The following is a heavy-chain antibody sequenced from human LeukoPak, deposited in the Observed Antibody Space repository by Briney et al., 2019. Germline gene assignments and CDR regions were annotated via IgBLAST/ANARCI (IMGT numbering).Heavy chain of an antibody. V-gene: IGHV4-34*01. CDR3: ARGRRYSSGWYLTGPFDY. CDR2: INHSGST. J-gene: IGHJ4*02. CDR1: GGSFSGYY. D-gene: IGHD6-19*01. Sequence: SETLSLTCAVYGGSFSGYYWSWIRQPPGKGLEWTGEINHSGSTNYNPSLKSRVTISVDTSKNQFSLKLSSVTAADTAVYYCARGRRYSSGWYLTGPFDYWGQGTLVTVSS.